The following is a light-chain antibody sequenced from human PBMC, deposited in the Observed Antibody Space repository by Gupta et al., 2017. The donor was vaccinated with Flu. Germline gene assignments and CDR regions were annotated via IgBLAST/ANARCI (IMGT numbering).Light chain of an antibody. Sequence: PHKGPRCLMSLHSDGGHMKGDGVPDRFSGSSSGAERDLTISSLQSEDESDYYCQTWGAGFWVFGGGTKLTVL. V-gene: IGLV4-69*01. CDR2: LHSDGGH. J-gene: IGLJ3*02. CDR3: QTWGAGFWV.